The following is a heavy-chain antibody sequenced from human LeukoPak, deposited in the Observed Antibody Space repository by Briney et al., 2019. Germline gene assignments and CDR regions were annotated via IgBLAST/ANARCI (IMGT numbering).Heavy chain of an antibody. CDR2: IRSKANSYAT. D-gene: IGHD1-14*01. V-gene: IGHV3-73*01. CDR1: GFTFSGSA. J-gene: IGHJ4*02. Sequence: GGSLRLSCAASGFTFSGSAMHWVRQASGKGLEWVGRIRSKANSYATAHAASVKGRFTISRGDSKNTAYLQMNSLKTEDTAVYYCTREGTLDYWGQGTLVTVSS. CDR3: TREGTLDY.